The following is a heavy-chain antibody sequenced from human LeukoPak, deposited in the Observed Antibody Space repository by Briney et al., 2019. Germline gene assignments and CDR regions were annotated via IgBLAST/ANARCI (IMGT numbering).Heavy chain of an antibody. V-gene: IGHV1-46*01. D-gene: IGHD5-12*01. CDR1: GYTFTSYY. J-gene: IGHJ5*02. Sequence: ASVKLSCKASGYTFTSYYMHWVRQAPGQGLEWMGIINPSGGSTSYAQKFQGRVTMTRDTSTSTVYMELSSLRSEDTAVYYCARGLYVDIVATTRETYNWFDPWGQGTLVTVSS. CDR3: ARGLYVDIVATTRETYNWFDP. CDR2: INPSGGST.